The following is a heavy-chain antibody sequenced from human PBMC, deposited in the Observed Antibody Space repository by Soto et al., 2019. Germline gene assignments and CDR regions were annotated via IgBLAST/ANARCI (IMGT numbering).Heavy chain of an antibody. J-gene: IGHJ6*03. Sequence: QVQLQQWGAGLLKPSETLSLPCAVYGGSFIGYYWSWIRQPPGKGLEWIGEINHSGSTNYNPSLKRRVTISVDMAKNQFSLKLSSVTAADTAVYYCARPGFSRSWFLGNYYYYMDVWGKGTTVTVSS. CDR1: GGSFIGYY. D-gene: IGHD2-2*01. V-gene: IGHV4-34*01. CDR3: ARPGFSRSWFLGNYYYYMDV. CDR2: INHSGST.